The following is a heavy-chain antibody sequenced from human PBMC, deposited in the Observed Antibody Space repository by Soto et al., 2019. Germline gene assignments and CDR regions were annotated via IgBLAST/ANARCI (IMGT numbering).Heavy chain of an antibody. D-gene: IGHD2-15*01. J-gene: IGHJ5*02. CDR3: AREDILEYNWFNP. CDR1: GGTFSSYT. Sequence: SVKVSCKASGGTFSSYTISWVRQAPGQGLEWMGRIIPILGIANYAQKFQGRVTITADKSTSTAYMELSSLRSEDTAVYYCAREDILEYNWFNPWGQGTLVTVSS. V-gene: IGHV1-69*04. CDR2: IIPILGIA.